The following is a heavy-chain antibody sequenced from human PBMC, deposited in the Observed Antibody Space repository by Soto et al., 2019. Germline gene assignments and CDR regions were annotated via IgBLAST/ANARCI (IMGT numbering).Heavy chain of an antibody. CDR1: GGSISSSSYY. J-gene: IGHJ4*02. D-gene: IGHD3-9*01. CDR3: ARHVGILAAVDY. V-gene: IGHV4-39*01. Sequence: TSETLSLTCTVSGGSISSSSYYWGWIRQPPGKGLEWIGSIYYSGSTYYNPSLKSRVTISVDTSKNQFSLKLSSVTAADTAVYYCARHVGILAAVDYWGQGTLVTVSS. CDR2: IYYSGST.